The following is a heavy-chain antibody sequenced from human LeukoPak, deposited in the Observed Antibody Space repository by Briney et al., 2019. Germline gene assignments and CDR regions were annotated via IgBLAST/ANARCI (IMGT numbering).Heavy chain of an antibody. Sequence: GGSLRLSCAASGFTFSSYSMNWVRQAPGKGLEWVSSISSSSSYIYYADSVKGRFTISRDNSKNTLYLQMNSLRAEDTAVYYCAKGYGWLQEATGFDYWGQGTLVTVSS. J-gene: IGHJ4*02. CDR2: ISSSSSYI. D-gene: IGHD5-12*01. CDR1: GFTFSSYS. CDR3: AKGYGWLQEATGFDY. V-gene: IGHV3-21*04.